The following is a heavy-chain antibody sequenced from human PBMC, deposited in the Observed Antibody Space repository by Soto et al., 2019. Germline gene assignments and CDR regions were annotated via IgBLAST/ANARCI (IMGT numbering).Heavy chain of an antibody. Sequence: SETLSLTCAVYGGSFSGYYWSWIRQPPGKGLEWIGEINHSGSTNYNTSLKSRVTISVDTSKNQFSLKLSSVTAPDTAVYYCARMRGAYYYDSSGYRPFDYWGQGTQVTVSS. J-gene: IGHJ4*02. V-gene: IGHV4-34*01. CDR3: ARMRGAYYYDSSGYRPFDY. CDR2: INHSGST. D-gene: IGHD3-22*01. CDR1: GGSFSGYY.